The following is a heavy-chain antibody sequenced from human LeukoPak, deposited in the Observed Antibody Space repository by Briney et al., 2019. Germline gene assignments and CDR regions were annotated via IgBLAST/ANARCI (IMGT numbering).Heavy chain of an antibody. CDR3: ARADYGGNYNPFDY. V-gene: IGHV4-30-4*01. J-gene: IGHJ4*02. D-gene: IGHD4-23*01. CDR2: IYYSGST. Sequence: RTSETLSLTCTVSGGSISSGDYYWSWIRQPPGKGLEWIGYIYYSGSTYYNPSLKSRVTISVDTSKNQFSLKLSSVTAADTAVYYCARADYGGNYNPFDYWGQGTLVTVSS. CDR1: GGSISSGDYY.